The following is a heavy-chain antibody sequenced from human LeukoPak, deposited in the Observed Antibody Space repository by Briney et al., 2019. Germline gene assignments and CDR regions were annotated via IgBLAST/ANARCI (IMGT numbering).Heavy chain of an antibody. D-gene: IGHD6-6*01. J-gene: IGHJ4*02. CDR2: IYPGDSDT. CDR1: GYSFTSYW. Sequence: GESLKISCKGFGYSFTSYWIGWVRQMPGKGLEWMGLIYPGDSDTRYSPSLQGQVTISADKSISTAYLQWSSLKASDTAMYYCARQEYSSSYGVYYFDYWGQGTLVTVSS. V-gene: IGHV5-51*01. CDR3: ARQEYSSSYGVYYFDY.